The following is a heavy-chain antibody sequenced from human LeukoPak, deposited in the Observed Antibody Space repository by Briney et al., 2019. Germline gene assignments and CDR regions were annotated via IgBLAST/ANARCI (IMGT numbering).Heavy chain of an antibody. CDR3: AKLAKYFYGSETYYFFEH. D-gene: IGHD3-10*01. J-gene: IGHJ4*02. CDR2: INQDGTEK. CDR1: GFSFTTYW. V-gene: IGHV3-7*01. Sequence: GGSLRLSCAASGFSFTTYWMSWVRQAPGKGLGWVANINQDGTEKYYVDSVKGRFTISRDNAKSSLYLQMNSLRVEDTAVYYCAKLAKYFYGSETYYFFEHWGQGTPVTASS.